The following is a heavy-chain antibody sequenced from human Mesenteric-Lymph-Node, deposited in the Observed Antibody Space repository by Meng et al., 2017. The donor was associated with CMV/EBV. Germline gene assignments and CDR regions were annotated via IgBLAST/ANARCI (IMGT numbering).Heavy chain of an antibody. CDR1: GGCITSSNW. D-gene: IGHD1-26*01. CDR2: IYHSGST. V-gene: IGHV4-4*02. Sequence: YGGCITSSNWWAWGRQRTGKGLEWSGEIYHSGSTNYNPSLKSRVTISVDKSKNQFSLKLSSVTAADTAVYYCARRSGTYSIKYFDYWGQGTLVTVSS. CDR3: ARRSGTYSIKYFDY. J-gene: IGHJ4*02.